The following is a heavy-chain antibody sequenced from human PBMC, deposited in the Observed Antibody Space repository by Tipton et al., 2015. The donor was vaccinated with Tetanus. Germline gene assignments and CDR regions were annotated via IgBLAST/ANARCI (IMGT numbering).Heavy chain of an antibody. J-gene: IGHJ6*02. CDR1: GFTFSSYW. Sequence: SGFTFSSYWMSWVRQAPGKGLEWVANIKQDGSEKYYVDSVKGRFTISRDNAKNSLYLQMNSLRAEDTAVYYCAREAPGVGVWGQGTTVTVSS. V-gene: IGHV3-7*01. CDR2: IKQDGSEK. CDR3: AREAPGVGV.